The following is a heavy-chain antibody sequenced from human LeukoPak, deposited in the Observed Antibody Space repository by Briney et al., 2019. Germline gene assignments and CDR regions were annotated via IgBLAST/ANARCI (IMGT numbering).Heavy chain of an antibody. V-gene: IGHV1-69*15. Sequence: SVKVSCKGSGCTFSSCAISRVRQAPGQGHEWMGMIIPIFGTANYAQKFQGRDTINADESTSTAYMELISLRSEDTAVYYCARSGERRVSYPWSYWGQGILVTVSS. D-gene: IGHD1-1*01. J-gene: IGHJ1*01. CDR2: IIPIFGTA. CDR1: GCTFSSCA. CDR3: ARSGERRVSYPWSY.